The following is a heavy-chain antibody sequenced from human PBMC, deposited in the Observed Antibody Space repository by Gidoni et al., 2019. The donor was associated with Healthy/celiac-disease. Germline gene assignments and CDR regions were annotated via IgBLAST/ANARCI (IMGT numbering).Heavy chain of an antibody. CDR3: ARGGLETTVVTPDFQH. Sequence: QVQLVQSGAEVKQPGASVKVSCQASGYTFTGYYMHWVRQAPGQGLEWMGWINPNSGGTNYAQKFQGRVTMTRDTSISTAYMELSRLRSDDTAVYYCARGGLETTVVTPDFQHWGQGTLVTVSS. CDR2: INPNSGGT. CDR1: GYTFTGYY. V-gene: IGHV1-2*02. D-gene: IGHD4-17*01. J-gene: IGHJ1*01.